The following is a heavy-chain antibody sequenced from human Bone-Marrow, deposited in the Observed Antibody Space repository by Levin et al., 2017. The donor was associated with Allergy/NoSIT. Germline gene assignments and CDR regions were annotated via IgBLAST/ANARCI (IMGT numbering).Heavy chain of an antibody. D-gene: IGHD6-19*01. CDR1: GFTFRNYV. V-gene: IGHV3-23*01. Sequence: GESLKISCAASGFTFRNYVMNWVRQAPGKGLEWVSGISGNGGTTHYADSVNGRFTTSRDNSKNILYLQMNSLTAEDTAEYFCTKRPQAAFFNGRYDGIENWGQGTLVTVSS. CDR2: ISGNGGTT. CDR3: TKRPQAAFFNGRYDGIEN. J-gene: IGHJ4*02.